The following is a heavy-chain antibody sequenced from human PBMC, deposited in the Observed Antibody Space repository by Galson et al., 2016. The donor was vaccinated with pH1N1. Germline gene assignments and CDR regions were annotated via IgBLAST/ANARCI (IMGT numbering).Heavy chain of an antibody. CDR2: IGKNGGT. J-gene: IGHJ5*02. Sequence: SLRLSCAASGFTFSSHAMSWVRQAPGKGLQWVSGIGKNGGTYYIDSVRGRFTISRDNSRNTLYLQMNSLRVEDTARYYCVKPGSEHSGDHWGQGTLVTVSS. CDR1: GFTFSSHA. CDR3: VKPGSEHSGDH. V-gene: IGHV3-23*01. D-gene: IGHD6-19*01.